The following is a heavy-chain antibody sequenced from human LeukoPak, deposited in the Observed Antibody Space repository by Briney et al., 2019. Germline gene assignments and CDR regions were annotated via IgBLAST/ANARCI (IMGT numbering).Heavy chain of an antibody. CDR3: AKDLIAVAGSFSPDDY. Sequence: GGSLRLSCAASGFTFSSYAMSWVRQAPGKGLEWVSAISGSGGSTYYADSVKGRFTISRDNSKNTLYLQMNSLRAADTAVYYCAKDLIAVAGSFSPDDYWGQGTLVTVSS. V-gene: IGHV3-23*01. J-gene: IGHJ4*02. CDR1: GFTFSSYA. D-gene: IGHD6-19*01. CDR2: ISGSGGST.